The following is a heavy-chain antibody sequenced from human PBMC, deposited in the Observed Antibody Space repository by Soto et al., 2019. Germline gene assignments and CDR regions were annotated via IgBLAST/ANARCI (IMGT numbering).Heavy chain of an antibody. CDR2: ISSSGSTI. V-gene: IGHV3-11*01. CDR3: ARDLAAAPNWFDP. CDR1: GFTFSDYY. D-gene: IGHD6-13*01. J-gene: IGHJ5*02. Sequence: GGSLRLSCAASGFTFSDYYMSWIRQAPGKGLEWVSYISSSGSTIYYADSVKGRFTISRDNAKNSLYLQMNSLRAEDTAVYYYARDLAAAPNWFDPWGQATLVTVSS.